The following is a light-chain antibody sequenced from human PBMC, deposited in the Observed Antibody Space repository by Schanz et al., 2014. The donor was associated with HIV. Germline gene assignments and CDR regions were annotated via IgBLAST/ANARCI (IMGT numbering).Light chain of an antibody. CDR3: SSYTSSSTLV. J-gene: IGLJ2*01. V-gene: IGLV2-14*01. CDR1: SSDVGGYNY. Sequence: QSALTQPPSASGSPGQSVTISCTGTSSDVGGYNYVSWYQQHPGKAPKLMIYDVSNRPSGVSDRFSGSKSDNTASLTISGLQAEDEADYYCSSYTSSSTLVFGGGTKLTVL. CDR2: DVS.